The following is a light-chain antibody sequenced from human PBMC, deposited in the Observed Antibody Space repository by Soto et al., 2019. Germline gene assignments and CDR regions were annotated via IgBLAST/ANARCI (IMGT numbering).Light chain of an antibody. Sequence: QSVLTQPRSVSAAPGQKVTISCSGSSSNIGNNYVSWYQQLPGTAPKLLINDNDKRPSGIPDRFSGSKSGTSATLGITGLQTGDEAVYFCGTWDSGLSVVLFGGGTKLTVL. J-gene: IGLJ2*01. CDR2: DND. V-gene: IGLV1-51*01. CDR1: SSNIGNNY. CDR3: GTWDSGLSVVL.